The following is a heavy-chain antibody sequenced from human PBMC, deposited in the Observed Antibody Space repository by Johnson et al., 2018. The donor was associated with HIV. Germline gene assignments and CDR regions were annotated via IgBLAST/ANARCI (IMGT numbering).Heavy chain of an antibody. D-gene: IGHD6-13*01. Sequence: QVQLVESGGGVVQPGRSLRLSCAASGFTFSSYGMHWVRQAPAKGLEWVAVISYDGSNKYYADSVKGRFTISRDNSKNTLYLQMNSLRAEDTAVYYCARDSGRYSSSWATFGAFDIWGQGTMVTVSS. CDR2: ISYDGSNK. J-gene: IGHJ3*02. V-gene: IGHV3-30*03. CDR3: ARDSGRYSSSWATFGAFDI. CDR1: GFTFSSYG.